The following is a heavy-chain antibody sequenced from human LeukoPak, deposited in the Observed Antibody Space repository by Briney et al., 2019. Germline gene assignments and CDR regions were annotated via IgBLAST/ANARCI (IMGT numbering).Heavy chain of an antibody. D-gene: IGHD3-22*01. CDR1: GFTFDDYA. J-gene: IGHJ4*02. V-gene: IGHV3-9*03. Sequence: PGRSLRLSCAASGFTFDDYAMHWVRQAPGKGLEWVSGINWNSGSIAYADSVKGRFTISRDNAKNSLYLQMNSLRAEDMALHYCAKGDSSGHRDAAFDYWGQGTLVTVSS. CDR2: INWNSGSI. CDR3: AKGDSSGHRDAAFDY.